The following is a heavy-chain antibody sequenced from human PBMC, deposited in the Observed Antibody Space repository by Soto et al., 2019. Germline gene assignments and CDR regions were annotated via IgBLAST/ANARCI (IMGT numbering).Heavy chain of an antibody. D-gene: IGHD1-26*01. CDR1: GGSISSSSYY. CDR3: ERNIVGATRYFQH. V-gene: IGHV4-39*01. CDR2: IYYSWST. J-gene: IGHJ1*01. Sequence: PSETLSLTCTVSGGSISSSSYYWGWIRQPPGKGLEWIGSIYYSWSTYYNPSLKSRVTISVDTSKNQFSLKLSSVTAADTAVYYCERNIVGATRYFQHWCQGILVTVS.